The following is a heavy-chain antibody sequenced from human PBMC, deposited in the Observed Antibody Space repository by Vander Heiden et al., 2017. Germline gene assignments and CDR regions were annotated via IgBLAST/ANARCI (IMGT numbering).Heavy chain of an antibody. J-gene: IGHJ6*02. CDR2: IYYSGST. D-gene: IGHD1-1*01. V-gene: IGHV4-31*03. CDR3: ARDRFDPSWNDDLYYYYGMDV. Sequence: QVQLQESGPGLVKPSQTLSLTCTVSGGFISSGGYYWSWIRQHPGKGLEWIGYIYYSGSTYYNPSLKSRVTISVDTSKNQFSLKLSSVTAADTAVYYCARDRFDPSWNDDLYYYYGMDVWGQGTTVTVSS. CDR1: GGFISSGGYY.